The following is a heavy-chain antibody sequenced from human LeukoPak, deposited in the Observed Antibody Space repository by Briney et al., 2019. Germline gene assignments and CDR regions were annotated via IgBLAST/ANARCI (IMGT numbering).Heavy chain of an antibody. CDR1: EFTFDDYA. D-gene: IGHD3-10*01. CDR3: ARRRVTLVRGVDITSYYFDY. Sequence: PGGSLRLSCATSEFTFDDYAMSWVRQAPGKGLEWVSGINWNGAGTGYADSVKGRFTISRDNAKNSLFLQMNSLRAEDTALYYCARRRVTLVRGVDITSYYFDYWGQGTLVTVSS. CDR2: INWNGAGT. J-gene: IGHJ4*02. V-gene: IGHV3-20*04.